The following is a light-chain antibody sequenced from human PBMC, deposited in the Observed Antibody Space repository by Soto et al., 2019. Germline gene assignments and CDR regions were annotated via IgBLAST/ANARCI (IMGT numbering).Light chain of an antibody. J-gene: IGKJ1*01. CDR1: QNINTW. CDR3: QQSESVWT. Sequence: DIQMTQSPSTLSASVGDRVTITCRASQNINTWLAWYQQKPGKAPKLLIYKASSLQTGVPSRFSGSGSGTEFTLTISSLQPDDFATYFCQQSESVWTFGQGTKVEIK. CDR2: KAS. V-gene: IGKV1-5*03.